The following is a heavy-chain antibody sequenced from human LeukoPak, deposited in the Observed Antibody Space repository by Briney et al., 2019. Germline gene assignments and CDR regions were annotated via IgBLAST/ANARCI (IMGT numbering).Heavy chain of an antibody. J-gene: IGHJ4*02. CDR1: GFTFSSYW. D-gene: IGHD2-21*02. V-gene: IGHV3-74*01. Sequence: GGSLRLSCAASGFTFSSYWMHWVRQAPGKGLVWVSRINSDGSSTSCADSVKGRFTISRDNAKNTLYLQMNSLRAEDTAVYYCAREPTAYCGGDCYSGWGQGTLVTVSS. CDR2: INSDGSST. CDR3: AREPTAYCGGDCYSG.